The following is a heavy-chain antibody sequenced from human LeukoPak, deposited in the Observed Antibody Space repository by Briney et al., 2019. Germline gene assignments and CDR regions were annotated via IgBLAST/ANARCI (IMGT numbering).Heavy chain of an antibody. D-gene: IGHD6-13*01. CDR1: GYTFTSYG. CDR2: ISAYNGNT. CDR3: ARDVAAGTGAWFDR. Sequence: ASVKVSCKSSGYTFTSYGISWVRQAPGQGVEWMGWISAYNGNTNYAQKLQGRLTMSTDTSTSTAYMELRSLSSDDTAVYYCARDVAAGTGAWFDRWGQGTLVTVSS. V-gene: IGHV1-18*01. J-gene: IGHJ5*02.